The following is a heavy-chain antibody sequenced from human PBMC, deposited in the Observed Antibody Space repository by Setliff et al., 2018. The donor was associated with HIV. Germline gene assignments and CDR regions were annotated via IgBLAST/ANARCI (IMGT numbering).Heavy chain of an antibody. CDR1: GFTFSGSP. CDR2: IKTRADNYAT. J-gene: IGHJ4*02. V-gene: IGHV3-73*01. D-gene: IGHD3-22*01. CDR3: TRPQYFYDIGGSDY. Sequence: GGSLRLSCAASGFTFSGSPIHWVRQASGKGLEWLGRIKTRADNYATAYAASVKGRFTISRDDSMNTAYLQMNSLKIEDTAVYYCTRPQYFYDIGGSDYWGQGTLVTVPQ.